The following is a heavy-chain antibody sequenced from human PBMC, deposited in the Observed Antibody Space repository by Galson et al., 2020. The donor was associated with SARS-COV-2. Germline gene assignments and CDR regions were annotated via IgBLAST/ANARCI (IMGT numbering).Heavy chain of an antibody. Sequence: GESLKISCAATGFTFSSYAMHWVRQAPGKGLEWVAVISYDGSNKYYADSVKGRFTISRDNSKNTLYLQMNSLRAEDTAVYYCASLQGAAAWGQGTLVTVSS. CDR2: ISYDGSNK. V-gene: IGHV3-30-3*01. CDR3: ASLQGAAA. D-gene: IGHD6-13*01. J-gene: IGHJ4*02. CDR1: GFTFSSYA.